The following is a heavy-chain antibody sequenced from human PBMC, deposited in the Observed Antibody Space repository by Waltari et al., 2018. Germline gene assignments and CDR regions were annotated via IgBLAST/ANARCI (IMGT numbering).Heavy chain of an antibody. CDR1: GFCFDDYA. D-gene: IGHD3-3*01. V-gene: IGHV3-20*03. Sequence: EVQLVESGGGVVRPGGSLRLSVAASGFCFDDYAMSWVRQVPGKGLEWGSSVNWNGGSTGYVDSVKGRFTISRDNAENSLYLHMSSLRAEDTAFYYCARDAGDRDTIFGVIFDHWGQGILVSVSS. CDR3: ARDAGDRDTIFGVIFDH. CDR2: VNWNGGST. J-gene: IGHJ4*02.